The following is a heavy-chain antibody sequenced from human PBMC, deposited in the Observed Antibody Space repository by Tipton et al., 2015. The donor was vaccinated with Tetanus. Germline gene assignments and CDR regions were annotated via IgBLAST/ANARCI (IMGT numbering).Heavy chain of an antibody. J-gene: IGHJ4*02. D-gene: IGHD2-15*01. Sequence: TLSLTCTVSDGSLGTFYWTWIRQPPGRGLEWIGYIHYSGYTYYNPSLKSRVTISVDTSKNQFSLQLSSVTAADTAVYFCARDCSGGNCYTRGRILDYWGQGTLVTVSS. CDR1: DGSLGTFY. CDR2: IHYSGYT. V-gene: IGHV4-59*12. CDR3: ARDCSGGNCYTRGRILDY.